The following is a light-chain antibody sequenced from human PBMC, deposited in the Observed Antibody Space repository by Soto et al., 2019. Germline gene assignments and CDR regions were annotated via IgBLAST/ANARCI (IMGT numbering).Light chain of an antibody. CDR1: QSVSSW. J-gene: IGKJ4*01. CDR3: QQYNSYLT. V-gene: IGKV1-5*03. CDR2: KAS. Sequence: DIQMTQSPSTLSASIGDRVTITCRASQSVSSWLAWYQQKPGKAPKVLIYKASSLESGVPSRFSGSGSGTEFTITISSLQPDDFATYYCQQYNSYLTFGGGTKVEIK.